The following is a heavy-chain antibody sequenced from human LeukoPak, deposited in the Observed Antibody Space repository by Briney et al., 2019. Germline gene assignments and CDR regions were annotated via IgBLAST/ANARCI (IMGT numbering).Heavy chain of an antibody. Sequence: GGXXRLSCAASGFIFSSNYMSWVRQAPGKGLEWVAVIYSGGSTYYSESVTGGLNISRDNSKNTLYLQMNSLRAEDTAVYYCARDSHSGSYYRLDYWGQGTLVTVSS. CDR2: IYSGGST. V-gene: IGHV3-53*01. CDR3: ARDSHSGSYYRLDY. D-gene: IGHD1-26*01. CDR1: GFIFSSNY. J-gene: IGHJ4*02.